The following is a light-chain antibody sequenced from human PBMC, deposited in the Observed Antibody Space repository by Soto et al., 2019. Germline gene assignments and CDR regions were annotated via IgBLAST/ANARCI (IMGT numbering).Light chain of an antibody. V-gene: IGKV3-20*01. CDR3: QKHGSSPRT. CDR2: GAS. J-gene: IGKJ1*01. Sequence: EIVLTQSPGTLSLSPGERATLSCRASQSVSNSYLAWYRQKPGQAPRLLIYGASSRATGIPDRFSGSGSGTDFTLTISRLEPEDFAVYYCQKHGSSPRTFGQGTKVEIK. CDR1: QSVSNSY.